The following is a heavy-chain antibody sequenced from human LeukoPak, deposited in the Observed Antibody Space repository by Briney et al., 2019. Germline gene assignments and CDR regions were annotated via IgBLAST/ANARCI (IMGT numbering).Heavy chain of an antibody. CDR1: GCCISNCY. Sequence: SETLSLTCTVSGCCISNCYWSWIRQPAGKGLEWIGRINPSGSTNYNPSLESRVTMSVDTSNNQFSLKLNSVTAADTAVYFCARSRGTALITRFDYWGQGTLVTVSS. D-gene: IGHD5-18*01. V-gene: IGHV4-4*07. CDR2: INPSGST. CDR3: ARSRGTALITRFDY. J-gene: IGHJ4*02.